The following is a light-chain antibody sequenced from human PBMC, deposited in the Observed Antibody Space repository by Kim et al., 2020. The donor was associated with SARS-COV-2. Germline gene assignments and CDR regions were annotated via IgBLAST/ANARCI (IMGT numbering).Light chain of an antibody. CDR2: AAS. CDR3: QQYDYSPWT. Sequence: EIVLTQSPGTLSLSPGERATLSCRASQTITYLGWYQQKPGQTPRLLIYAASIRATGISDRFSGSGSGTDFTLTINRLEPEDIAVYYCQQYDYSPWTFGQGTKVDIK. J-gene: IGKJ1*01. CDR1: QTITY. V-gene: IGKV3-20*01.